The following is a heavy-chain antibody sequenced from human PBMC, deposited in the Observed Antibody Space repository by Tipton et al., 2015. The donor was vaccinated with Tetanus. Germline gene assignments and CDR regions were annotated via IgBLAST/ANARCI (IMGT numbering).Heavy chain of an antibody. CDR1: GYIFNNYW. CDR2: IYPGDSDT. V-gene: IGHV5-51*01. CDR3: ARAHCTDGVCNFDF. J-gene: IGHJ4*02. D-gene: IGHD2-8*01. Sequence: QLVQSGGEVKKPGESLKISCKGSGYIFNNYWIGWARQKPGKGLEWMGIIYPGDSDTRYSPSFQGHVTISVDKSINTAYLQWSSLKASDTSMFYCARAHCTDGVCNFDFWGQGALVTVAS.